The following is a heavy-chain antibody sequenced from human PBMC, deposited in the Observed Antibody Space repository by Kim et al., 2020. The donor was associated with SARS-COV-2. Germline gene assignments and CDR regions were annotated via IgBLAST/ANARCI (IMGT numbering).Heavy chain of an antibody. Sequence: ASVKVSCKASGYTFTSYAMNWVRQAPGQGLEWMGWINTNTGNPTYAQGFTGRFVFSLDTSVSTAYLQISSLKAEDTAVYYCARDRQQLVRWAFDIWGQGTMVTVSS. V-gene: IGHV7-4-1*02. CDR3: ARDRQQLVRWAFDI. D-gene: IGHD6-13*01. CDR1: GYTFTSYA. CDR2: INTNTGNP. J-gene: IGHJ3*02.